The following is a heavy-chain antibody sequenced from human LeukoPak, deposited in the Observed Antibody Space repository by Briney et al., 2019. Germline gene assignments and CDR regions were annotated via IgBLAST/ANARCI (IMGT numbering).Heavy chain of an antibody. CDR1: GFTFRNYY. CDR2: VRQDGKEK. Sequence: GGSLRLSCAASGFTFRNYYMTWVRQAPGKGLEWVANVRQDGKEKYYMDSVKGRFTISRDNAKNSLYLQMNSLRAEDTAVYYCAKDQDVAAAGTWGSIDYWGQGTLVTVSS. CDR3: AKDQDVAAAGTWGSIDY. V-gene: IGHV3-7*01. D-gene: IGHD6-13*01. J-gene: IGHJ4*02.